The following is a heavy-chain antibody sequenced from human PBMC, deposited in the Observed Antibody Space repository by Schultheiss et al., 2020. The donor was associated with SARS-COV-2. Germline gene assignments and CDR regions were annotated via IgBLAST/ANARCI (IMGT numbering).Heavy chain of an antibody. D-gene: IGHD1-26*01. V-gene: IGHV1-8*01. CDR1: GYTFTSYD. Sequence: ASVKVSCKASGYTFTSYDINWVRQATGQGLEWMGWISAYNGNTNYAQKFRGRVTMTRDTSTSTVYMELSSLRSEDTAVYYCARSRVGGSYLYNWFDPWGQGTLVTVSS. CDR3: ARSRVGGSYLYNWFDP. CDR2: ISAYNGNT. J-gene: IGHJ5*02.